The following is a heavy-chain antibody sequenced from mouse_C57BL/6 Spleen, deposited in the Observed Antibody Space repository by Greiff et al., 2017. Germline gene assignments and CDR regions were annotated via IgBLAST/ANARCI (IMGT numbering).Heavy chain of an antibody. CDR2: ISDGGSYT. Sequence: EVMLVESGGGLVKPGGSLKLSCAASGFTFSSYAMSWVRQTPEKRLEWVATISDGGSYTYYPDNVKGRFTRSRDNAKNNLYLQMSHLKSEDTAMYYWAAYYGSSYGYCDVWGTGTTVTVSS. D-gene: IGHD1-1*01. J-gene: IGHJ1*03. V-gene: IGHV5-4*03. CDR3: AAYYGSSYGYCDV. CDR1: GFTFSSYA.